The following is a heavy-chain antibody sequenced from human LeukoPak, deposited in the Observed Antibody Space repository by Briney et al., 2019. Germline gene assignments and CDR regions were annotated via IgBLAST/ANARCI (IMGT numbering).Heavy chain of an antibody. J-gene: IGHJ4*02. CDR3: ASGAVIAVAGTGFDY. Sequence: SQTLSLTCAISGDSVSSNSAAWNWIRQSPSRGLEWLGRTYYRSKWYNDYAVSVKSRITINPDTSKNQFSLQLNSVTPEDTAVYYCASGAVIAVAGTGFDYWGQGTLVTVSS. CDR2: TYYRSKWYN. D-gene: IGHD6-19*01. V-gene: IGHV6-1*01. CDR1: GDSVSSNSAA.